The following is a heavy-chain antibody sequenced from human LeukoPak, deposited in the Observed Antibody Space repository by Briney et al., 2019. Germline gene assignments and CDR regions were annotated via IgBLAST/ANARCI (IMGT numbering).Heavy chain of an antibody. CDR2: IKSKTDGGTT. J-gene: IGHJ4*02. D-gene: IGHD6-19*01. CDR1: GFTFDDYG. V-gene: IGHV3-15*01. Sequence: PGGSLRLSCAASGFTFDDYGMSWVRQAPGKGLEWVGRIKSKTDGGTTDYAAPVKGRFTISRDDSKNTLYLQMNSLKTEDTAVYYCTTLIAVAAARARGGLRPFFDYWGQGTLVTVSS. CDR3: TTLIAVAAARARGGLRPFFDY.